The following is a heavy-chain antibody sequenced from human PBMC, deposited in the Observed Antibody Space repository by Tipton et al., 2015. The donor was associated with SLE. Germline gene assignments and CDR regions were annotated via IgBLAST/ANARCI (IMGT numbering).Heavy chain of an antibody. CDR2: VFYSGNT. CDR1: GASMSGDY. V-gene: IGHV4-59*12. CDR3: ARARNYFGSGLNWFDS. J-gene: IGHJ5*01. D-gene: IGHD3-10*01. Sequence: TLSLTCTVSGASMSGDYWSWIRQPPGGGLEWIGYVFYSGNTRYNPSLQSRVSISIDTSKSRFSLRLSSVTAADTAVYFCARARNYFGSGLNWFDSWGQGTLVTVSS.